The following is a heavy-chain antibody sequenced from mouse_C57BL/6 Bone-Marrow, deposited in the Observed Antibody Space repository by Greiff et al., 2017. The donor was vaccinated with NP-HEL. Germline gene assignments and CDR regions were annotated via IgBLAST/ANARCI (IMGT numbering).Heavy chain of an antibody. J-gene: IGHJ2*01. CDR3: TTPFSTTVVATPDY. Sequence: EVQLQQSGAELVRPGASVKLSCTASGFNIKDDYMHWVKQRPEQGLEWIGWIDPENGDTEYASKFQGKATITADTSSNTAYLQLSSLTSEDTAVYYCTTPFSTTVVATPDYWGQGTTLTVSS. D-gene: IGHD1-1*01. CDR1: GFNIKDDY. V-gene: IGHV14-4*01. CDR2: IDPENGDT.